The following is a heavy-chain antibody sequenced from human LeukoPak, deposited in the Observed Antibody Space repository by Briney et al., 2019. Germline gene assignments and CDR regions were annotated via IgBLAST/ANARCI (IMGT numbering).Heavy chain of an antibody. CDR2: IYHSGST. Sequence: SQTLSLTCTVSGGSISSGGYYWSWIRQPPGKGLEWIGYIYHSGSTYYNPSLKSRVTISVDRSKNQFSLKLSSVTAADTAVYYCARREQQLGRVRFDPWGQGTLVTVSS. CDR3: ARREQQLGRVRFDP. D-gene: IGHD6-13*01. CDR1: GGSISSGGYY. V-gene: IGHV4-30-2*01. J-gene: IGHJ5*02.